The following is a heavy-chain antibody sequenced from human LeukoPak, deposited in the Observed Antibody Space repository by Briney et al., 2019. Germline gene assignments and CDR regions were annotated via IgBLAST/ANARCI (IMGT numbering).Heavy chain of an antibody. CDR3: ARLRYYYDSSGYSYYFDY. Sequence: GESLKISCKGSGYSFTSYWIGWVRQMPGKGLEWMGIIYPGDSDTRYSPSFQGQVTISADKSISPAYLQWSSLQASDTAMYYCARLRYYYDSSGYSYYFDYWGQGTLVTVSS. D-gene: IGHD3-22*01. J-gene: IGHJ4*02. CDR2: IYPGDSDT. CDR1: GYSFTSYW. V-gene: IGHV5-51*01.